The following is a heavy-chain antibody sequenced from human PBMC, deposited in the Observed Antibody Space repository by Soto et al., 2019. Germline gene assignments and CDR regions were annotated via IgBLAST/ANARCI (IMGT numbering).Heavy chain of an antibody. V-gene: IGHV1-18*01. Sequence: ASVKVSCKASGYTFTSYGISWVRQAPGQGLEWMGWISACNGNTNYAQKLQGRVTMTTDTSTSTAYTELRSLRSDDTAVYYCARADTSGYDYSDYWGQGTLVTVSS. CDR3: ARADTSGYDYSDY. CDR2: ISACNGNT. J-gene: IGHJ4*02. CDR1: GYTFTSYG. D-gene: IGHD5-12*01.